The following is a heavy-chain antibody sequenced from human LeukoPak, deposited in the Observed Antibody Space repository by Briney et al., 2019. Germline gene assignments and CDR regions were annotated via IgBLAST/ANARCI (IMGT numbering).Heavy chain of an antibody. CDR2: ISYDGTNK. CDR3: VKDTNDILTGLFDY. V-gene: IGHV3-30*18. D-gene: IGHD3-9*01. J-gene: IGHJ4*02. Sequence: PGGSLRLSCAASGFTFSSYGMHWVRQAPGKGLEWVAVISYDGTNKYYADSVKGRFTISRDNSKNTLYLQMNSLRAEDTAMYYCVKDTNDILTGLFDYWGQGALVTVSS. CDR1: GFTFSSYG.